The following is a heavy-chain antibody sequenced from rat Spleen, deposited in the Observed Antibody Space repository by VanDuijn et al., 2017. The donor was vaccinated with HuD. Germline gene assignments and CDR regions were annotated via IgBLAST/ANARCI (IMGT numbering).Heavy chain of an antibody. CDR2: ISSRGGT. J-gene: IGHJ2*01. CDR1: GFSLTSNG. CDR3: TSIHTMGITPEY. D-gene: IGHD1-9*01. V-gene: IGHV2S12*01. Sequence: QVQLKESGPGLVQPSQTLSLTCTVSGFSLTSNGVSWVRQPPGKGLEWIAAISSRGGTYYNSGLKSRLRISRDTSKSQLFLKINSLRTEDTAIYFCTSIHTMGITPEYWGQGVMVTVSS.